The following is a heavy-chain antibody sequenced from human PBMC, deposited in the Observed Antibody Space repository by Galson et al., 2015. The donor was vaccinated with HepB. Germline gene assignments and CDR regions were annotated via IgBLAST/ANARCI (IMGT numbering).Heavy chain of an antibody. CDR2: ISSTGTTI. CDR3: ARVFFGSGNSPAYWYFDL. J-gene: IGHJ2*01. CDR1: GFTFSTYT. Sequence: SLRLSCAASGFTFSTYTMNWVRQAPGKGLESVSYISSTGTTIYYADSVKGRFIVSRDNAQNSLDLKMKSLRDEDTAVYYCARVFFGSGNSPAYWYFDLWGRGTLVTVSS. D-gene: IGHD3-10*01. V-gene: IGHV3-48*02.